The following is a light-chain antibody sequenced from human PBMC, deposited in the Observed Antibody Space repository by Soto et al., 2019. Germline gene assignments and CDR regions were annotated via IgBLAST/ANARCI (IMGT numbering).Light chain of an antibody. CDR3: QQHGTSTIT. J-gene: IGKJ5*01. CDR1: QSVSSN. Sequence: EIVMTQSPATLSVSPGERATLSCRASQSVSSNLAWYQQKPGQAPRLLIYGASTRATGIPARFSGSGSGTDFNLTISRLEPEDFAVYYCQQHGTSTITVGQGTRREIK. CDR2: GAS. V-gene: IGKV3-15*01.